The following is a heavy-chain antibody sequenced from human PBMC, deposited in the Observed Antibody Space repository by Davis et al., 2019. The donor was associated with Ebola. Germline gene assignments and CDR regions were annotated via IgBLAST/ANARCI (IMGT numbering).Heavy chain of an antibody. V-gene: IGHV3-7*01. CDR2: IKQDGSEK. Sequence: GESLKISCAASGFTFSSYWMSWVRQAPGKGLEWVANIKQDGSEKYYVDSVKGRFTISRDNSKNTLYLQMNSLRAEDTAVYYCAKEYSSSWFDPWGQGTLVTVSS. J-gene: IGHJ5*02. CDR1: GFTFSSYW. CDR3: AKEYSSSWFDP. D-gene: IGHD6-13*01.